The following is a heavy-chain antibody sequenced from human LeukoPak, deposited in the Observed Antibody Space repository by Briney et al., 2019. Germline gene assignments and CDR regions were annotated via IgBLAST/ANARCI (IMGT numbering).Heavy chain of an antibody. CDR2: ISYDGSNK. V-gene: IGHV3-30*04. CDR3: ARGPIPHYYGSGSYCAY. J-gene: IGHJ4*02. CDR1: GFTFSSYA. Sequence: GGSLRLSCAASGFTFSSYAMHWVRQAPGKGLEWVAVISYDGSNKYYADSVKGRFTISRDNSKNTLYLQMNSLRAEDTAVYYCARGPIPHYYGSGSYCAYWGQGTLVTVSS. D-gene: IGHD3-10*01.